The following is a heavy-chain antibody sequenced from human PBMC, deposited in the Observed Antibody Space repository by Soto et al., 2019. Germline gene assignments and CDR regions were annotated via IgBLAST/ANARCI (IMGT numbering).Heavy chain of an antibody. Sequence: EVQLLESGGGLVQPGGSLRLSCAASGFSFSSYAMSWVRQAPGKGLEWVSAISGSGGGTYYADSVKGRFTISRDNSKNTLYLQMNSLSSEDTAVYYCAKDLSESPYGMDIWGQGTTVIVSS. CDR2: ISGSGGGT. CDR1: GFSFSSYA. CDR3: AKDLSESPYGMDI. V-gene: IGHV3-23*01. J-gene: IGHJ6*02.